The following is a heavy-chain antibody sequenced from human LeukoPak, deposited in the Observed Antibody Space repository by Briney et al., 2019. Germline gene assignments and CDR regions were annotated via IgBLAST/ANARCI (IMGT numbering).Heavy chain of an antibody. CDR3: ARAYNYYDSYSGY. D-gene: IGHD3-22*01. Sequence: GGSLRLSCAASGFTFSSYSMNWVRQAPGKGLEWVSSISSSSSYIYYADSVKGRFTISRDNAKDSLYLQMNSLRAEDTAVYYCARAYNYYDSYSGYWGQGTLVTVSS. V-gene: IGHV3-21*01. CDR2: ISSSSSYI. J-gene: IGHJ4*02. CDR1: GFTFSSYS.